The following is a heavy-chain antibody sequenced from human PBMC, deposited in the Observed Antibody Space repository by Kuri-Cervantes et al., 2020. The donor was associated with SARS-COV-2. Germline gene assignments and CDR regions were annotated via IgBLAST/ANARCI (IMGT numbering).Heavy chain of an antibody. CDR2: INPNSGGT. J-gene: IGHJ3*02. D-gene: IGHD3-22*01. Sequence: ASVKVSCKASGYTFGGGYYMYWVRQAPGQGLEWMGWINPNSGGTNYAQKFQGWVTMTRDTSISTVYVELSRLRSDDTAVYYCARSTPSRRLVVISQGGAFDIWGQGTMVTVSS. V-gene: IGHV1-2*04. CDR1: GYTFGGGYY. CDR3: ARSTPSRRLVVISQGGAFDI.